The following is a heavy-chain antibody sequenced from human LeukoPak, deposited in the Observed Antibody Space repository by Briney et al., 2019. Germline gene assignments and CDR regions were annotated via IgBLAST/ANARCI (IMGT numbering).Heavy chain of an antibody. CDR2: ISWNSGSI. Sequence: PGGSLRLSGAASGFTVSSNYMSWVRQAPGKGLEWVSGISWNSGSIGYADYVKGRFTISRDNAKNSLYLQMNSLRAEDTALYYCAKGRGYELPLDNWGQGTLVTVSS. CDR1: GFTVSSNY. V-gene: IGHV3-9*01. J-gene: IGHJ4*02. CDR3: AKGRGYELPLDN. D-gene: IGHD2-2*01.